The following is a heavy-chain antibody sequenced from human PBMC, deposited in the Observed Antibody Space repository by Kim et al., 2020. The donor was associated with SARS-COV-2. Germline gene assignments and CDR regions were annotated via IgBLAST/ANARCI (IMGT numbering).Heavy chain of an antibody. J-gene: IGHJ6*02. V-gene: IGHV3-23*01. CDR3: AKSYDSSLWEYCWGMDV. D-gene: IGHD3-22*01. CDR2: ISGSGGST. CDR1: GFTFSSYA. Sequence: GGSLRLSCAASGFTFSSYAMSWVRQAPGKGLEWVSAISGSGGSTYYADSVKGRFTISRDNSKNTLYLQMNSLRAEDTAVYYCAKSYDSSLWEYCWGMDVWGQGTTVTVSS.